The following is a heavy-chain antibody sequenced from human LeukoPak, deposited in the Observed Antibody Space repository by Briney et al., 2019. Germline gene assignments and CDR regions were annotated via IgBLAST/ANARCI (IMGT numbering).Heavy chain of an antibody. CDR1: GGCLSSYY. J-gene: IGHJ4*02. CDR2: IYYSGST. V-gene: IGHV4-59*08. Sequence: SETLSLTCTVSGGCLSSYYWSWIRQPPPKGLEWVGCIYYSGSTNYNPSLKSRVTISVDTSKSPFSLKLSSVTAADTGVYYCARALLSQYSSGWPAFDYWGQGTLVTVSS. D-gene: IGHD6-19*01. CDR3: ARALLSQYSSGWPAFDY.